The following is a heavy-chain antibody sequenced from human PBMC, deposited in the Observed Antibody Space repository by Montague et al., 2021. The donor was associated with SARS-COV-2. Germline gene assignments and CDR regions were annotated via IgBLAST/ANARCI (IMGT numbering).Heavy chain of an antibody. Sequence: SETLSLTCIVSGESIDRDTYYWGWLRQSPGKELVWIGSLSSSGSTYYNPSLRSRVTISMDTSKNHFSLKVNSVTATDTAVYFCARPGSVSGWFYFDDWGQGTLVSVSS. CDR3: ARPGSVSGWFYFDD. V-gene: IGHV4-39*02. J-gene: IGHJ4*02. D-gene: IGHD6-19*01. CDR1: GESIDRDTYY. CDR2: LSSSGST.